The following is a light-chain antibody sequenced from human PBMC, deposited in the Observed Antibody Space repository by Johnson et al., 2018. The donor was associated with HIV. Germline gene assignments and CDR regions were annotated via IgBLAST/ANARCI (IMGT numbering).Light chain of an antibody. J-gene: IGLJ1*01. CDR1: NSNIGNNY. CDR2: ENN. Sequence: QSVLTQPPSVSAAPGQKVTISCSGSNSNIGNNYVSWYQHLPGTAPKLLIYENNRRPSGIPDRFSGSQSGTSATLGITGIQTGDEADYYCGTWDSSLRKVFGTWTKFS. V-gene: IGLV1-51*02. CDR3: GTWDSSLRKV.